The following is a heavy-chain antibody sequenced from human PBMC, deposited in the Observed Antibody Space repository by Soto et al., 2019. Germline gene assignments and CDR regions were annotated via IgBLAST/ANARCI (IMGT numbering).Heavy chain of an antibody. V-gene: IGHV3-23*01. J-gene: IGHJ4*02. D-gene: IGHD3-3*01. CDR1: GFTFSSYA. Sequence: PGGSLRLSCAASGFTFSSYAMSWVRQAPGKGLEWVSAISGSGGSTYYADSVKGRFTISRDNSKNTLYLQMNSLRAEDTAVYYCAKDNQLRFLEWYPYYFDYWGQGTLVTVSS. CDR3: AKDNQLRFLEWYPYYFDY. CDR2: ISGSGGST.